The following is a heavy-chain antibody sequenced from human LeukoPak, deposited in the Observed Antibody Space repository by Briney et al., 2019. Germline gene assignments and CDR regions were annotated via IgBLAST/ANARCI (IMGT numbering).Heavy chain of an antibody. V-gene: IGHV1-46*01. Sequence: ASVKVSCKASGYTFTSYYMHWVRQAPGQGLEWMGIINPTGGTTTYAQKFQGRVTMTRDTSTSTVYMELSSLRSEDTAVCYCARAVGALDIWGQGIIVTVSS. D-gene: IGHD1-26*01. CDR1: GYTFTSYY. CDR2: INPTGGTT. CDR3: ARAVGALDI. J-gene: IGHJ3*02.